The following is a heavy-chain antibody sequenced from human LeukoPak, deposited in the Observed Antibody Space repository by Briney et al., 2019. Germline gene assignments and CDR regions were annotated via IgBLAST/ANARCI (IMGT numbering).Heavy chain of an antibody. V-gene: IGHV4-39*07. J-gene: IGHJ3*02. Sequence: SETLSLTCTVSGGSISSSTYYWGWIRQPPGKGLEWIGSIYYSGSTYYNPSLKSRVTISVDRSKNQFSLKLSSVTAADTAVYYCARSDLPTGAFDIWGQGTMVTVSS. D-gene: IGHD7-27*01. CDR3: ARSDLPTGAFDI. CDR1: GGSISSSTYY. CDR2: IYYSGST.